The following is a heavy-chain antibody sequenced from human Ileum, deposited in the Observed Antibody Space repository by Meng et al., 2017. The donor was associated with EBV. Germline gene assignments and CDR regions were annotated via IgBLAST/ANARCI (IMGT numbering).Heavy chain of an antibody. CDR3: ARDLRVGGAFDY. D-gene: IGHD1-26*01. Sequence: QRQLHQSGPGLARLLGTLSLTCTGSGASVTSSGYYWSWLRQSPGKGLEWLGYVNYNGDSTYNPSLKSRVTIFIDTSKKQFYLNLTSATAADTAIYYCARDLRVGGAFDYWGQGTLVTVSS. CDR1: GASVTSSGYY. J-gene: IGHJ4*02. CDR2: VNYNGDS. V-gene: IGHV4-61*08.